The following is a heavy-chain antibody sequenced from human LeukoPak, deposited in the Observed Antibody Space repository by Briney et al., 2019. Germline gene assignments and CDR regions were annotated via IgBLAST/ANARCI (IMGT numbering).Heavy chain of an antibody. Sequence: SETLSLTCAVYGGSFSGYYWSWIRQPPGKGLEWIGEINHSGSTNYNPSLKSRVTISVDTSKNQFSLKLSSVTAADTAVYYCARGAMVRGGNDYWGQGTLVTVSS. D-gene: IGHD3-10*01. V-gene: IGHV4-34*01. CDR2: INHSGST. CDR1: GGSFSGYY. CDR3: ARGAMVRGGNDY. J-gene: IGHJ4*02.